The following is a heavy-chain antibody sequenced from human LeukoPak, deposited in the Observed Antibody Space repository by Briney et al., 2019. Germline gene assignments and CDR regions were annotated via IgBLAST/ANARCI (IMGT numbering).Heavy chain of an antibody. Sequence: ASVKVSCKASGYTFTSYGISWVRQAPGQGLEWMGWISAYNGNTNYAQKLQGRVTMTTDTSTSTAYMELRSLRSDDTAVYYCARWVPYCSGGSCYSVEPYYYYGMDVWGQGTTVTVSS. CDR2: ISAYNGNT. D-gene: IGHD2-15*01. CDR3: ARWVPYCSGGSCYSVEPYYYYGMDV. CDR1: GYTFTSYG. V-gene: IGHV1-18*01. J-gene: IGHJ6*02.